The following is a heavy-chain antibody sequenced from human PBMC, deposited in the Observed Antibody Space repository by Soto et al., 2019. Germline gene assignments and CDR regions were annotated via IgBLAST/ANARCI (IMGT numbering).Heavy chain of an antibody. Sequence: GASVKVSCKAYGGTFSSYAISWVRQAPGQGLEWMGGIIPIFGTANYAQKFQGRVTITADESTSTAYMELSSLRSEDTAVYFCARVGGIMITFGGSTTFDPWGQGTLVTVSS. CDR2: IIPIFGTA. CDR3: ARVGGIMITFGGSTTFDP. CDR1: GGTFSSYA. J-gene: IGHJ5*02. D-gene: IGHD3-16*01. V-gene: IGHV1-69*13.